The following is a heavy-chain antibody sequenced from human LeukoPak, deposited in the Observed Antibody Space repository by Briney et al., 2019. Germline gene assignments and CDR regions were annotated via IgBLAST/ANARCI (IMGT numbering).Heavy chain of an antibody. CDR3: ARGYCSSTGCYFDY. D-gene: IGHD2-2*01. Sequence: GGSLRLSCAASGFTFDDYGMSWVRQAPGKGLEWVSGINWNGGSTGYADSVKGRFTISRDNAKNSLYLQMNSLRAEDTALYYCARGYCSSTGCYFDYWGQGPLVTVSS. V-gene: IGHV3-20*04. CDR2: INWNGGST. CDR1: GFTFDDYG. J-gene: IGHJ4*02.